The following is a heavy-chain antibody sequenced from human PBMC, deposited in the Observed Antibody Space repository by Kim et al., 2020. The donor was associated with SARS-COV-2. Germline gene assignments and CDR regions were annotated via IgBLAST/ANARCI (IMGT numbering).Heavy chain of an antibody. J-gene: IGHJ4*02. D-gene: IGHD3-10*02. CDR3: TTRLFGGLGVDY. V-gene: IGHV3-15*01. Sequence: DYAAAVKGRFTISRDDSKNTLYLQINSLKTEDTAVYYCTTRLFGGLGVDYWGQGTLVTVSS.